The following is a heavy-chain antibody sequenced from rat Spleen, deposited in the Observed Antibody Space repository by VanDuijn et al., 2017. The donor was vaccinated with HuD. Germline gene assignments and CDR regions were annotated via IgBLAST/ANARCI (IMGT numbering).Heavy chain of an antibody. Sequence: EVHLVESGGGLVQPGGSLKLSCVASGFTFNNYWMTWIRQAPGKGLEWVATITHIGATSYYPDSVKGRFTISREDGRSTLYLQMNSLRSEDTATYYCATDYFGGYVLDAWGQGTSVTVSS. CDR2: ITHIGATS. V-gene: IGHV5-31*01. CDR3: ATDYFGGYVLDA. CDR1: GFTFNNYW. J-gene: IGHJ4*01. D-gene: IGHD1-11*01.